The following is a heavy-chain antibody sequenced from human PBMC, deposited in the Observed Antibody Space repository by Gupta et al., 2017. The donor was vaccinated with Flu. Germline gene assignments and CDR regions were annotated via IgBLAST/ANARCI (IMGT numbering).Heavy chain of an antibody. CDR2: IWYDGSNK. CDR3: ARDLYYYDSSGYSLPGNAFDI. Sequence: VAVIWYDGSNKYYADSVKGRFTISRDNSKNTLYLQMNSLRAEDTAVYYCARDLYYYDSSGYSLPGNAFDIWGQGTMVTVSS. D-gene: IGHD3-22*01. J-gene: IGHJ3*02. V-gene: IGHV3-33*01.